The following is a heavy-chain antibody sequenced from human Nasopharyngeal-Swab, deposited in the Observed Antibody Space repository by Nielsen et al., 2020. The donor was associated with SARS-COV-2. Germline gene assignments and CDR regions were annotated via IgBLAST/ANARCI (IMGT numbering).Heavy chain of an antibody. D-gene: IGHD4/OR15-4a*01. J-gene: IGHJ4*02. CDR1: GFVLSGSA. Sequence: GSSLKISCAASGFVLSGSAIHWVRQASGKGLEWVGRIGDKAHNYATTYAASVKGRFTISRDDSKNTAFLQMDSLNTEDTALYYCTTDYYFDYWGQGTLVTVSS. V-gene: IGHV3-73*01. CDR3: TTDYYFDY. CDR2: IGDKAHNYAT.